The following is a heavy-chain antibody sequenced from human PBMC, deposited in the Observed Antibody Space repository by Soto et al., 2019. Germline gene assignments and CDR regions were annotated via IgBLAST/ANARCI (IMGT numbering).Heavy chain of an antibody. J-gene: IGHJ4*02. D-gene: IGHD5-18*01. Sequence: QVQLVQSGPEVKKPGASVKVSCKASGYPFTNYGITWVRQAPGQGLEWMGWVNIYKGNTNYAQKFQGRVTMTTDTSTSTVYLEPRSLRSDDTALYYCARERGGYSYGDYWGQGTLVTVSS. CDR3: ARERGGYSYGDY. V-gene: IGHV1-18*01. CDR1: GYPFTNYG. CDR2: VNIYKGNT.